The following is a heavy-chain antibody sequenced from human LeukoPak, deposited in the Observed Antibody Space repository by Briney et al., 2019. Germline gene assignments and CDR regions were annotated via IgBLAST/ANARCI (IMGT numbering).Heavy chain of an antibody. J-gene: IGHJ3*02. CDR1: SGSFSGYY. CDR3: ARHCSSTSCYAFDI. D-gene: IGHD2-2*01. V-gene: IGHV4-34*01. CDR2: INHSGST. Sequence: SETPSLTCAVYSGSFSGYYWSWIRQPPGKGLEWIGEINHSGSTNYNPSLKSRVTISVDTSKNQFSLKLSSVTAADTAVYYCARHCSSTSCYAFDIWGQGTMVTVSS.